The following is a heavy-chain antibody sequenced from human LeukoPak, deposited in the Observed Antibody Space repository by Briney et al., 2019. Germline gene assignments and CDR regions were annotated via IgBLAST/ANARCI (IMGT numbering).Heavy chain of an antibody. CDR2: IYYSGST. CDR1: GGSISSYY. V-gene: IGHV4-59*12. Sequence: EASETLSLTCTVSGGSISSYYWSWIRQPPGKGLEWIGYIYYSGSTNYNPSLKSRVAISVDTSKNQFSLKLSSVTAADTAVYYCARWNPPLWCGGDCYSQYYFDYWGQGTLVTVSS. CDR3: ARWNPPLWCGGDCYSQYYFDY. J-gene: IGHJ4*02. D-gene: IGHD2-21*02.